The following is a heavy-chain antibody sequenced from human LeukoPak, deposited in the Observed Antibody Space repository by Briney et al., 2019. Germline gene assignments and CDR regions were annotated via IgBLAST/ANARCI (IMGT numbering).Heavy chain of an antibody. J-gene: IGHJ4*02. D-gene: IGHD1/OR15-1a*01. V-gene: IGHV3-23*01. Sequence: PGGSLRLSCVASGFTFNNFAMSWVRQAPGKGLEWVSGISVSGGNTYYADSVKGRFTISRDNSKSTLFLHMNNLRAEDTAVYYCAKNPDWNTYDYYFDCWGQGTLVTVSS. CDR1: GFTFNNFA. CDR3: AKNPDWNTYDYYFDC. CDR2: ISVSGGNT.